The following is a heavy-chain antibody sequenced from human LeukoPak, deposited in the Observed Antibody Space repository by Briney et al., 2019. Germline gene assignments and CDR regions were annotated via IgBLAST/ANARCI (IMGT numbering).Heavy chain of an antibody. CDR3: ARAAIERVWDYGMDA. J-gene: IGHJ6*02. CDR1: GFTLSSYS. V-gene: IGHV3-21*01. Sequence: PGGSLRLSCAASGFTLSSYSMNWVRQAPGKGLEWVSSISSSSSYIYYADSVKGRFTISRDNAKNSLYLQMNSLRAEDTAVYYCARAAIERVWDYGMDAWGQGTTVTVSS. D-gene: IGHD5-24*01. CDR2: ISSSSSYI.